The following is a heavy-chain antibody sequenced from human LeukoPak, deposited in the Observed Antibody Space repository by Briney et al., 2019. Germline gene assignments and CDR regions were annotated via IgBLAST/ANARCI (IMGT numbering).Heavy chain of an antibody. J-gene: IGHJ3*02. CDR2: IIPIFGTA. V-gene: IGHV1-69*01. D-gene: IGHD2-2*01. CDR1: GGTFSSYA. CDR3: ARDLVVPAAMGTHDAFDI. Sequence: SLKVSCKASGGTFSSYAISWVRQAPGQGLEWMGGIIPIFGTANYAQKFQGRVTITADESTSTAYMELSSLRSEDTAVYYCARDLVVPAAMGTHDAFDIWGQGTMVTVSS.